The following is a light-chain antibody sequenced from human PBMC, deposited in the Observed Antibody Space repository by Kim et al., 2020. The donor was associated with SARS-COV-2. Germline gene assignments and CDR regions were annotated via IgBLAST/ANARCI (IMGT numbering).Light chain of an antibody. Sequence: QLVLTQSPSASATLGASVKLNCTLSSGHSSYAIAWHQQQPEKGPRYMMKLNSDGSHSKGDGIPDRFSGSSSGAERYLTISSLQSEDEAYYYGQTWGTGIGVFGGGTQLTVL. CDR1: SGHSSYA. CDR2: LNSDGSH. V-gene: IGLV4-69*01. CDR3: QTWGTGIGV. J-gene: IGLJ3*02.